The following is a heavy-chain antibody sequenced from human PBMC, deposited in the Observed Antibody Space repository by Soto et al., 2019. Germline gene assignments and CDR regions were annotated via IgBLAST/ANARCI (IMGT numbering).Heavy chain of an antibody. D-gene: IGHD2-15*01. CDR2: ISPYNGNI. CDR1: GYTFSSYA. Sequence: QVQLVQSGAEVKKPGASVKVSCKASGYTFSSYAISWVRQAPGQGLEWMGWISPYNGNIHYAQDLQGRVTMTTDTSTSTAYMELRSLRSDDTAVYYCARFTGGSYNTYYFYYGMDVWGQGTTVTVSS. J-gene: IGHJ6*02. CDR3: ARFTGGSYNTYYFYYGMDV. V-gene: IGHV1-18*04.